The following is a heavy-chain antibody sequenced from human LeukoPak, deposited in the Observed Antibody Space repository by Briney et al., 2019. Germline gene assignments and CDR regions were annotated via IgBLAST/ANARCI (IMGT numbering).Heavy chain of an antibody. J-gene: IGHJ3*02. CDR3: ARLPEMTGARDAFDI. CDR1: GYSFTSYW. CDR2: IYPGDSDT. Sequence: GESLKISCKGSGYSFTSYWIGWVRQMPGKGLEWMGIIYPGDSDTRYSPSFQGQVTISADKSISTAYLQWSSLKASGTAMYYCARLPEMTGARDAFDIWGQGTMVTVSS. V-gene: IGHV5-51*01. D-gene: IGHD1-26*01.